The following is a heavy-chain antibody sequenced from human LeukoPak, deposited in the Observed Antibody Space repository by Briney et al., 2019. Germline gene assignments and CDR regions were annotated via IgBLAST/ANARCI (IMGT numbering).Heavy chain of an antibody. D-gene: IGHD6-19*01. CDR2: ISSDGNNK. J-gene: IGHJ4*02. CDR3: SKGQWLVEQTFDY. V-gene: IGHV3-30-3*01. CDR1: GFSFSTFA. Sequence: GGSLRLSCAASGFSFSTFAMHWVRQAPGKGLEWVAVISSDGNNKYNADSVKGRFTISRDNSKNTLLLQMNSLRAEDTAIYYCSKGQWLVEQTFDYWGQGTLVTVSS.